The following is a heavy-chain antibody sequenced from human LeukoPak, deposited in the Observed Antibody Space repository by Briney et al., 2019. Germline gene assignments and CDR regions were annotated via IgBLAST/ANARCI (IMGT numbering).Heavy chain of an antibody. CDR1: GFTFSSYG. CDR2: IRYDGSNK. V-gene: IGHV3-30*02. Sequence: PGGSLRLSCAASGFTFSSYGMHWVRQAPGKGLEWVAFIRYDGSNKYYADSVKGRFTISRDNSKNTLYLQMNSLRAEDTAVYYCAKAGGVVVPAEGFDPWGQGTLVTVSS. CDR3: AKAGGVVVPAEGFDP. D-gene: IGHD2-2*01. J-gene: IGHJ5*02.